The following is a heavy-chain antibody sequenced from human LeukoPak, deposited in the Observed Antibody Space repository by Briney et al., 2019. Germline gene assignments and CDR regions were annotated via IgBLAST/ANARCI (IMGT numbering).Heavy chain of an antibody. V-gene: IGHV1-69*13. CDR3: ARERDGGEAFDI. J-gene: IGHJ3*02. Sequence: SVKVSCKASGGSFSTYAINWLRQAPGRGLEWMGGIIPSFGTADYAQKFQGRVTITADDSTSTAYMELRSLMSEDTAVYYCARERDGGEAFDIWGQGTMVTVSS. CDR2: IIPSFGTA. D-gene: IGHD2-15*01. CDR1: GGSFSTYA.